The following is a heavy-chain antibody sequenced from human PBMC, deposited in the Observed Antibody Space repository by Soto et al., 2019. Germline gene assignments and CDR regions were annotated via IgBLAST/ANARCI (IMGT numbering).Heavy chain of an antibody. CDR3: ARGTVVAATQAYYLDY. J-gene: IGHJ4*02. V-gene: IGHV4-34*01. D-gene: IGHD2-15*01. Sequence: QVQLQQWGAGLLKPSETLSLTCAVYGGSFSGYYWSWIRQPPGKGLEWIGEINHSGSTNYNPSLTSRVTISVDTSKNQFSLKLSSVTAADTAVYYCARGTVVAATQAYYLDYWGQGTLVTVSS. CDR1: GGSFSGYY. CDR2: INHSGST.